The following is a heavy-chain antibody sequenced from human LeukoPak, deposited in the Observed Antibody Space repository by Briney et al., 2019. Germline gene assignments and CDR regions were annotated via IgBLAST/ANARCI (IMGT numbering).Heavy chain of an antibody. V-gene: IGHV1-8*02. J-gene: IGHJ4*02. Sequence: VASVKVSCKASGYTFTGYYMHWVRQAPGQGLEWMGWMNPNSGNTGYAQKFQGRVTMTRNTSISTAYMELSSLRSEDTAVYYCARVGLRSSSWYGYWGQGTLVTVSS. CDR2: MNPNSGNT. D-gene: IGHD6-13*01. CDR3: ARVGLRSSSWYGY. CDR1: GYTFTGYY.